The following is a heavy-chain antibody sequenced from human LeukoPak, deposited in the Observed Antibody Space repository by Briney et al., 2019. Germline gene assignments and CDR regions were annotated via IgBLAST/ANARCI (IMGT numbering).Heavy chain of an antibody. J-gene: IGHJ4*02. D-gene: IGHD2-15*01. CDR3: TRMRYCSGGSCSFDY. CDR1: GFTFGDYA. Sequence: PGRSLRLSCITSGFTFGDYAMNWVRQAPGKGLEWVGFITSQAYGGTTEYAASVKGRFTISRDDFKIIGYLQMNSLKTEDTAMYYCTRMRYCSGGSCSFDYWGQGTLVTVSS. CDR2: ITSQAYGGTT. V-gene: IGHV3-49*04.